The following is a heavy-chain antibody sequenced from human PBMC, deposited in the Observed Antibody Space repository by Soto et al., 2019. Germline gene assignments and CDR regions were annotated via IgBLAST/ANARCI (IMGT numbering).Heavy chain of an antibody. CDR2: IYYSGST. CDR1: GGSISSGDYY. J-gene: IGHJ5*02. Sequence: SETLSLTCTVSGGSISSGDYYWSWIRQPPGKGLEWIGYIYYSGSTYYNPSLKSRVIISVDTSKNQFSLKLSSVPAADTAVYYCARGTYPTWFDPWGQGTLVTVSS. V-gene: IGHV4-30-4*01. CDR3: ARGTYPTWFDP.